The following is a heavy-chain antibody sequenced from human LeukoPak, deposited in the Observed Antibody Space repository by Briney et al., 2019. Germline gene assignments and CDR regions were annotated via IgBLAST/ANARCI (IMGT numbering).Heavy chain of an antibody. CDR1: GGSISSSSYY. CDR2: IYYSGST. J-gene: IGHJ4*02. CDR3: ARGAYSSGSYYFDY. V-gene: IGHV4-39*07. Sequence: SETLSLTCTVSGGSISSSSYYWGWIRQPPGKGLEWIGSIYYSGSTYYNPSLKSRVTISVDTSKNQFSLKLSSVTAADTAVYYCARGAYSSGSYYFDYWGQGTLVTVSS. D-gene: IGHD6-19*01.